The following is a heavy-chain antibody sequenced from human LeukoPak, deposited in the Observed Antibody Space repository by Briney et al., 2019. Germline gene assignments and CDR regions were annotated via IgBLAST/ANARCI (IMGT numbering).Heavy chain of an antibody. J-gene: IGHJ4*02. CDR1: GGSFSGYY. D-gene: IGHD6-19*01. CDR2: INHSGST. Sequence: SETLSLTCAAYGGSFSGYYWSWIRQPRGKGLEWIGEINHSGSTNYNPSLKSRVTISVDTSKNQFSLKLSSVTAADTAVYYCARGEIGWDSSGWYLYYFDYWGQGTLVTVSS. CDR3: ARGEIGWDSSGWYLYYFDY. V-gene: IGHV4-34*01.